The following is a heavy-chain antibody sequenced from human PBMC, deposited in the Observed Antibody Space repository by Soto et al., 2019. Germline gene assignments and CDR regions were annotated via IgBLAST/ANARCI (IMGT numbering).Heavy chain of an antibody. CDR3: ARGGGAAPGT. Sequence: PSETLSLTCAVYGGSFSGYYWTWIRQPPGKGLEWIGEIHHKGVEWIGDINDSGSTDYNPSLKSRVTMSLDTSRYQFSLRLSSVTAADTAMYFCARGGGAAPGTWAQGTLVTVSS. V-gene: IGHV4-34*01. CDR1: GGSFSGYY. D-gene: IGHD6-13*01. CDR2: INDSGST. J-gene: IGHJ5*02.